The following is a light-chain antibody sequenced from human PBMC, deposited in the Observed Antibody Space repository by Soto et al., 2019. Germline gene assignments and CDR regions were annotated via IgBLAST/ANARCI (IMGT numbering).Light chain of an antibody. V-gene: IGKV1-6*01. Sequence: AIQMTQSPSPLSASVGDRVTITCRASQDIRSELGWYQQKPGKAPNLLIYAASTLQSGVPSRFSGSGSGTDFTLTISSLQPEDFATYYCLHDYNYPRTFGQGTKVEIK. CDR1: QDIRSE. CDR2: AAS. J-gene: IGKJ1*01. CDR3: LHDYNYPRT.